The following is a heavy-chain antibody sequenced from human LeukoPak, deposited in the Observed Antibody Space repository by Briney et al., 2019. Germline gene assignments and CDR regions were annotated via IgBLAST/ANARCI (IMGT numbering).Heavy chain of an antibody. CDR3: ARLPFGDTSGWYSFDY. CDR1: GYSFTSYW. V-gene: IGHV5-51*01. J-gene: IGHJ4*02. Sequence: GESLKISCKGSGYSFTSYWVGWVRQMPGKGLEWMGIIYPGVSDTRYSPSFQGQVAISADKSISTAYLQWSSLKASDTAMYYCARLPFGDTSGWYSFDYWGQGTLVTVSS. D-gene: IGHD6-19*01. CDR2: IYPGVSDT.